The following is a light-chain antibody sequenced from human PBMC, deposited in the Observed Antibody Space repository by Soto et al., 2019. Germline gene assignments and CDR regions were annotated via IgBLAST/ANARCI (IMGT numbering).Light chain of an antibody. CDR2: GTS. J-gene: IGKJ5*01. CDR3: QQLNSYPIT. CDR1: QGIGSY. V-gene: IGKV1-9*01. Sequence: DIQLTQSPSFLSASVGDRVTITCRASQGIGSYLAWYQQKPGKAPNLLIYGTSTLQSGVPSRFSGSGSGTGFTLTISSLLPEDSATYYCQQLNSYPITFGQGTRLEIK.